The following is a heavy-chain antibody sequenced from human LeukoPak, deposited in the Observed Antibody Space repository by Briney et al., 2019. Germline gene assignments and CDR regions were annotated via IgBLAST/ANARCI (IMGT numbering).Heavy chain of an antibody. CDR2: LSVSGVST. D-gene: IGHD1-26*01. Sequence: PGGSLRLSCAASGFTSSRYGMSWVSQAPGKGLEWVSALSVSGVSTYYAASVKCRFTISRDNSKNTLYVQMNSLRGEDTAVYYCVREERTLLGNDAFDIRGQGTMVTVSS. CDR1: GFTSSRYG. CDR3: VREERTLLGNDAFDI. J-gene: IGHJ3*02. V-gene: IGHV3-23*01.